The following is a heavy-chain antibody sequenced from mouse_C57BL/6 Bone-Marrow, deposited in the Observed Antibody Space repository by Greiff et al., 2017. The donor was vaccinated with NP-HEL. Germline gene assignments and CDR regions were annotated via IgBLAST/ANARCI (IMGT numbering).Heavy chain of an antibody. Sequence: EVQLQQSGAELVRPGASVKLSCTASGFNIKDDYMHWVKQRPEQGLEWIGWIDPENGDTEYASKFQGKATITADTSSNTAYLQLSSLTSEDTAVYYCTVYYSNYLYAMDYWGQGTSVTVSS. J-gene: IGHJ4*01. CDR2: IDPENGDT. CDR3: TVYYSNYLYAMDY. CDR1: GFNIKDDY. D-gene: IGHD2-5*01. V-gene: IGHV14-4*01.